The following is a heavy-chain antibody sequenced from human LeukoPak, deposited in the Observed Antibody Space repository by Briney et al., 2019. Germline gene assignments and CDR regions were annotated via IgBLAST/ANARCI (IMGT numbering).Heavy chain of an antibody. CDR1: GYTFTSYD. V-gene: IGHV1-8*01. J-gene: IGHJ4*02. D-gene: IGHD5-24*01. Sequence: GASVKVSCTASGYTFTSYDINWVRQATGHGLEWMGWMNPNSGNTGYAQKFQGRVTMTRHTSISTAYMELSSLRSEDTAVYYCARGFPIDGYNLRSWGQGTLVTVSS. CDR2: MNPNSGNT. CDR3: ARGFPIDGYNLRS.